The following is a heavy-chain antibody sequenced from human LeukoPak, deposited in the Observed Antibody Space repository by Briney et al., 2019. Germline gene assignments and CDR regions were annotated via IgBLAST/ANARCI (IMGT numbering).Heavy chain of an antibody. D-gene: IGHD1-14*01. V-gene: IGHV3-53*01. CDR1: GFNVSKNY. Sequence: GGSLRLSCAASGFNVSKNYMSWVRQAPGKGLEWVSVIYSGGNTYYAASVKGRFTIFRDNAKNTVYLQMISLRAEDTAVYYCASSTRVHYYYYGLDVWGKGTTVTVSS. CDR2: IYSGGNT. J-gene: IGHJ6*04. CDR3: ASSTRVHYYYYGLDV.